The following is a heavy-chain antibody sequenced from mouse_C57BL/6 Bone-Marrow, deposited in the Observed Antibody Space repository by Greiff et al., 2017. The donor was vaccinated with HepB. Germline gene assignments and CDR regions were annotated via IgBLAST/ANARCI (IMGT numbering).Heavy chain of an antibody. CDR1: GFTFSSYA. CDR2: ISSGGDYI. CDR3: TRPYYYSNYVWYFDV. Sequence: EVNVVESGEGLVKPGGSLKLSCAASGFTFSSYAMSWVRQTPEKRLEWVAYISSGGDYIYYADTVKGRFTISRDNARNTLYLQMSSLKSEDTAMYYCTRPYYYSNYVWYFDVWGTGTTVTVSS. V-gene: IGHV5-9-1*02. J-gene: IGHJ1*03. D-gene: IGHD2-5*01.